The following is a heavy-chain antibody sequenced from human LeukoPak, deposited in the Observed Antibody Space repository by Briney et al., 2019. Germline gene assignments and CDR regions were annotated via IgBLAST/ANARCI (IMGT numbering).Heavy chain of an antibody. Sequence: SETLSLTCTVSGGSISSYYWSWIRQPPGKGLEWIRYIYYSGNTNYNPSLKSRVTVSVDTSKNQFSLKLSSVTAADTAVYYCARGGDFWSGSLSWFDPWGQGTLVTVSS. J-gene: IGHJ5*02. CDR1: GGSISSYY. V-gene: IGHV4-59*01. CDR3: ARGGDFWSGSLSWFDP. CDR2: IYYSGNT. D-gene: IGHD3-3*01.